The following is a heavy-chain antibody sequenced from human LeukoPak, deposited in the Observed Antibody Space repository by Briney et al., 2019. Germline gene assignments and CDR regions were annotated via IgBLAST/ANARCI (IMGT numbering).Heavy chain of an antibody. V-gene: IGHV3-66*01. D-gene: IGHD5-18*01. CDR2: IYSGGST. CDR1: GFTVSSNY. J-gene: IGHJ4*02. CDR3: ARSSWIQRWFDY. Sequence: GGSLRLSCAASGFTVSSNYMSWVRQAPGKGLEWVSVIYSGGSTYYADSVKGRFTISRDNSKNTLYLQMNSLRAEDTAVYYCARSSWIQRWFDYWGQGTLVTVSS.